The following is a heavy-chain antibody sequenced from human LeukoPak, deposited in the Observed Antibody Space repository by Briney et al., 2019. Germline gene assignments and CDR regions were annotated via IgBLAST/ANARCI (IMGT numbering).Heavy chain of an antibody. CDR3: ANSDFWSGPGSWFDP. V-gene: IGHV3-23*01. CDR2: ISGSGGST. CDR1: GFTFSSYA. D-gene: IGHD3-3*01. Sequence: PGRSLRLSCAASGFTFSSYAMSWVRQAPGKGLEWVSAISGSGGSTYYADSVKGRFTISRDNSKNTLYLQMNSLRAEDTAVYYCANSDFWSGPGSWFDPWGQGTLVTVSS. J-gene: IGHJ5*02.